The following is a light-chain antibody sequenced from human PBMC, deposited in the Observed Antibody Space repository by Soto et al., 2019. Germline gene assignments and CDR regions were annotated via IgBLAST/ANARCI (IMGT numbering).Light chain of an antibody. CDR1: SSDVGRYNH. V-gene: IGLV2-14*01. CDR3: CSYTSTSTLV. Sequence: QSALTQPASVSGSPGQSITISCTGTSSDVGRYNHVSWYQQHPGKVPKLMIYEVTKRPSGVSNRFSASKSGNTASLTISGLQAEYEADYYCCSYTSTSTLVFGTGTKLTVL. J-gene: IGLJ1*01. CDR2: EVT.